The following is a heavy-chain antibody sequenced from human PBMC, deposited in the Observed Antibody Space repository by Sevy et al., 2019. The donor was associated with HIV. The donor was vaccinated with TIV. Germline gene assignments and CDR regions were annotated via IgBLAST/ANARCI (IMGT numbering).Heavy chain of an antibody. CDR2: IKSKTDGGTA. D-gene: IGHD3-10*01. CDR1: GFTFNNAW. V-gene: IGHV3-15*01. CDR3: SSGPLGAFDM. J-gene: IGHJ3*02. Sequence: GGCLRLSCTASGFTFNNAWMSWVRQAPGKGLEWVGRIKSKTDGGTADYAAPVKGRFTISRDDSKNTLYLQMNSLKIEDTAVYYCSSGPLGAFDMWGQGTMVTVSS.